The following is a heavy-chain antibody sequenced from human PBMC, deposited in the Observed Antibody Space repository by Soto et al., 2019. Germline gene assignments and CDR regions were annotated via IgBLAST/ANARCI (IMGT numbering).Heavy chain of an antibody. Sequence: XSVEASCNASGYTFTSYYRHLVRQAPGQGLEWMGIINPSGGSTSYAQKFQGRVTMTRDTSTSTVYMELSSLRSEDTAVYYCARDRERGSYYTWFDTWGQGTLVTVSS. J-gene: IGHJ5*02. V-gene: IGHV1-46*01. D-gene: IGHD1-26*01. CDR2: INPSGGST. CDR3: ARDRERGSYYTWFDT. CDR1: GYTFTSYY.